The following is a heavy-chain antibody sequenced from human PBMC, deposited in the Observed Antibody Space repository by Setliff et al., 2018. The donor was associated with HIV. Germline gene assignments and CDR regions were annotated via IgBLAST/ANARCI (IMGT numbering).Heavy chain of an antibody. D-gene: IGHD6-19*01. Sequence: SETLSLTCAVYGGSFSGYYWSWIRQPPGKGLEWIGEINHSGSTNYNMSLWSRVTISLDASRNQFSLELISVTAADTAVYYCARRIAVANYYFDFWGQGTLVTVSS. CDR3: ARRIAVANYYFDF. CDR1: GGSFSGYY. CDR2: INHSGST. V-gene: IGHV4-34*01. J-gene: IGHJ4*02.